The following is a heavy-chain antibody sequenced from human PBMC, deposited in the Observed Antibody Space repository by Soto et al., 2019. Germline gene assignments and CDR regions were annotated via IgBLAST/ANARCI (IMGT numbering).Heavy chain of an antibody. CDR3: AGTTSHQWYYMDV. CDR1: EDSVSSNSAA. CDR2: TYYRSRWYN. Sequence: PSQTLSLTCVISEDSVSSNSAAWNWIRLSPSRGLEWLARTYYRSRWYNDYAVSVRSRITVNPDTSKNQFSLQLTSVTPEDTAVYYCAGTTSHQWYYMDVWGKGTTVTVSS. J-gene: IGHJ6*03. V-gene: IGHV6-1*01. D-gene: IGHD1-7*01.